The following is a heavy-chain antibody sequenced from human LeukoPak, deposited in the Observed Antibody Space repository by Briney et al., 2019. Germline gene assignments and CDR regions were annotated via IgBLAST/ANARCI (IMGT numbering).Heavy chain of an antibody. Sequence: GASVKVSCKASGGTFSSYAISWVRQAPGQGLEWMGGIIPIFGTANYAQKFQGRVTITADESTSTAYMELSSLRSEDTAVYYCATTLFLPDWNSIGSGWFDPWGQGTLVTVSS. J-gene: IGHJ5*02. CDR3: ATTLFLPDWNSIGSGWFDP. D-gene: IGHD1-7*01. CDR2: IIPIFGTA. V-gene: IGHV1-69*13. CDR1: GGTFSSYA.